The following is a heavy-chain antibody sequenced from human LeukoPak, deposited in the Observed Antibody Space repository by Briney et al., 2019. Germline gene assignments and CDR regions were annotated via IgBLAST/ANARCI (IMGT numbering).Heavy chain of an antibody. V-gene: IGHV4-61*02. D-gene: IGHD6-13*01. Sequence: PSQTLSLTCTVSGGSISTGSYSWSWVRQSAEKGLEWVGRIFTSGSTDYNPSLKSRVTISLDTSNNQFSLELSSVTTADTAVYFCARASTWFTPHDYWGQGTLVTVSS. CDR1: GGSISTGSYS. CDR2: IFTSGST. CDR3: ARASTWFTPHDY. J-gene: IGHJ4*02.